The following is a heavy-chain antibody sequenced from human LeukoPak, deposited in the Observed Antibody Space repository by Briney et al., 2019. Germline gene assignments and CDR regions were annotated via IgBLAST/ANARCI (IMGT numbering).Heavy chain of an antibody. CDR3: VRVYCSTTSCYGVDS. CDR2: VSSSATTI. CDR1: GFIFKNSE. Sequence: PGESLRLSCAASGFIFKNSEMNWGRQAPGGGLEWVSSVSSSATTIYYTDSVKGRFTISRDNAKNSLFLQMHSLRVEDTAVYYCVRVYCSTTSCYGVDSWGQGTLVTVSS. V-gene: IGHV3-48*03. J-gene: IGHJ4*02. D-gene: IGHD2-2*01.